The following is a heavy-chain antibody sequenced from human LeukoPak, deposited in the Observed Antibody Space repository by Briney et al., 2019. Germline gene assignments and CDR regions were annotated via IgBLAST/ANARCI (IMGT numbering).Heavy chain of an antibody. CDR3: ARWDYYDSRTFDI. J-gene: IGHJ3*02. CDR1: GYTFINYG. CDR2: ISAYNGNT. D-gene: IGHD3-22*01. Sequence: ASVKVSCKASGYTFINYGITWVRQATGQGLEWMGWISAYNGNTNYAQKLQGRVTMTTDTSSSTAYIELRSLRSDDTAVYYCARWDYYDSRTFDIWGQGTMVTVSS. V-gene: IGHV1-18*01.